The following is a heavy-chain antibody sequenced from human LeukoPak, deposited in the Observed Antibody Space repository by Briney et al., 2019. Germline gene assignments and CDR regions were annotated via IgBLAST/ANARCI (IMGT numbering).Heavy chain of an antibody. V-gene: IGHV1-2*02. D-gene: IGHD5-18*01. J-gene: IGHJ4*02. Sequence: ASVKVSCKASGYTFTGYYMHWVRQAPGQELEWMGWINPNSGGTNYAQKFQGRVTMTRDTSISTAYMELSRLRSDDTAVYYCARSNVDTAMVSLGYWGQGTLVTVSS. CDR3: ARSNVDTAMVSLGY. CDR1: GYTFTGYY. CDR2: INPNSGGT.